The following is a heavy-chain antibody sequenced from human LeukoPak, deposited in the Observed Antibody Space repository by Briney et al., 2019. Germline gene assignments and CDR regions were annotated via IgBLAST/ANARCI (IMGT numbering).Heavy chain of an antibody. CDR3: AKRPPDYGDYVSYFDY. V-gene: IGHV3-30*18. Sequence: GSLRLSCAASGFSFISYGMHWVRQAPGKGLEWVGVISDDGRRKDYADSVKGRLTISRDNSKDTLYLQMNSLRAEDTAVYYCAKRPPDYGDYVSYFDYWGQGTLVTVSS. J-gene: IGHJ4*02. D-gene: IGHD4-17*01. CDR1: GFSFISYG. CDR2: ISDDGRRK.